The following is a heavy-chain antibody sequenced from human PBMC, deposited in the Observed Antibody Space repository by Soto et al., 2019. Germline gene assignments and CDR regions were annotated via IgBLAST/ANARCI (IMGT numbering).Heavy chain of an antibody. CDR2: IMPIFGTA. V-gene: IGHV1-69*01. Sequence: QEQLVQSGAEVKKPGSSVKVSCKSSGGTFSSYAINWVRQAPGQGLEWMGGIMPIFGTANYAQNFQDRVTITADVSTNTAYMELSSLRSADTAMYYCARENRYFFYGMDVWGQGTTVTVSS. J-gene: IGHJ6*02. CDR1: GGTFSSYA. CDR3: ARENRYFFYGMDV.